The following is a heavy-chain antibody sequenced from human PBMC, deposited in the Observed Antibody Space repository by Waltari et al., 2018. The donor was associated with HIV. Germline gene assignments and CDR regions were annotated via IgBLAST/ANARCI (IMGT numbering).Heavy chain of an antibody. J-gene: IGHJ4*02. V-gene: IGHV3-15*01. CDR3: TVGKSSVYY. CDR2: IKSKTEGWTT. Sequence: EVQLVESGGGLVKPGGSLRLSCAASGVSFSDVWLNGVRQAPGEVLEWVGQIKSKTEGWTTDYAAPVKGRFTIARDDSKNMLFLEMNSLNIDDTASYYCTVGKSSVYYWGQGTLVTVSS. D-gene: IGHD3-22*01. CDR1: GVSFSDVW.